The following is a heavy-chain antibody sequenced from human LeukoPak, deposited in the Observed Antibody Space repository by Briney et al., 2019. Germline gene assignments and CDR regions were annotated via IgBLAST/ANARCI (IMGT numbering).Heavy chain of an antibody. J-gene: IGHJ3*01. CDR3: AKDIQLST. D-gene: IGHD5-24*01. V-gene: IGHV3-23*01. CDR2: IGASGEST. CDR1: GFTFSSYF. Sequence: GGSLRLSCAASGFTFSSYFMHWVRQAPGKGLEWVSLIGASGESTYYADSVKGRFTIFRDNSKNTLSLQMNSLRVEDTAMYFCAKDIQLSTWGLGTMVTVSS.